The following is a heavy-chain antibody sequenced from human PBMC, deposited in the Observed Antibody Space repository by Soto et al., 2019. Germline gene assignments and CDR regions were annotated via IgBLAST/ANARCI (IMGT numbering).Heavy chain of an antibody. D-gene: IGHD2-2*01. Sequence: PGGSLRLSCAASGFTFSTYSMNWVRQALGKGLEWVSSISSSSSYIYYADSVKGRFTISRDNAKNSLYLQMNSLRAEDTAVYYCARVYCSSISCYAVSYYYYMDVWGKGTTVTVSS. J-gene: IGHJ6*03. CDR1: GFTFSTYS. V-gene: IGHV3-21*01. CDR3: ARVYCSSISCYAVSYYYYMDV. CDR2: ISSSSSYI.